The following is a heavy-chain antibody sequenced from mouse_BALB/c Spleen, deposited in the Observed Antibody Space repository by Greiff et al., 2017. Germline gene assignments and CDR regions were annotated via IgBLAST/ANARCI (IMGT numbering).Heavy chain of an antibody. J-gene: IGHJ4*01. V-gene: IGHV2-9*02. CDR2: IWAGGST. CDR1: GFSLTSYG. CDR3: AGDPDGYYVKRAWAMDY. Sequence: QVQLQQSGPGLVAPSQSLSITCTVSGFSLTSYGVHWVRQPPGKGLEWLGVIWAGGSTNYNSALMSRLSISKDNSKSQVFLKMNSQQTDDTAMYYGAGDPDGYYVKRAWAMDYWGQGTSVTVSA. D-gene: IGHD2-3*01.